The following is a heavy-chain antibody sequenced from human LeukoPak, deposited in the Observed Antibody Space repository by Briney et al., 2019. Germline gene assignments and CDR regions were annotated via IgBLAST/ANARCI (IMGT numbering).Heavy chain of an antibody. D-gene: IGHD5-12*01. CDR1: GGTFTSYA. CDR2: IIPIFGTA. J-gene: IGHJ4*02. V-gene: IGHV1-69*13. Sequence: SVKVSCKASGGTFTSYAISWVRQAPGQGLEWMGGIIPIFGTANYAQKFQGRVTITADESTSTAYMELSSLRSEDTAVYYCARGNEGYDYCWRHWGRGTLVTVSS. CDR3: ARGNEGYDYCWRH.